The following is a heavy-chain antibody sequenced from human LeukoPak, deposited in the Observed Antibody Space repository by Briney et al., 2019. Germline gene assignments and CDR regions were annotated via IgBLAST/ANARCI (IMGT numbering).Heavy chain of an antibody. CDR3: AELGITMIGGV. J-gene: IGHJ6*04. CDR2: IRSKANNYAT. CDR1: GFPFSGSA. V-gene: IGHV3-73*01. Sequence: PGGSLRLSCVASGFPFSGSAIHWVRQASGKGLEWVGDIRSKANNYATVYGASVKGRLLISRDDSKNMAYLQMNSLRAEDTAVYYCAELGITMIGGVWGKGTTVTISS. D-gene: IGHD3-10*02.